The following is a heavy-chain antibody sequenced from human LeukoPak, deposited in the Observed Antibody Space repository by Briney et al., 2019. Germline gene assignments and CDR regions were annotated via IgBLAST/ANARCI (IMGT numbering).Heavy chain of an antibody. V-gene: IGHV1-69*13. D-gene: IGHD3-9*01. CDR1: GGTFSSYA. J-gene: IGHJ4*02. CDR2: IIPIFGTA. Sequence: GASVKVSCKAFGGTFSSYAISWVRQAPGQGLEWMGGIIPIFGTANYAQKFQGRVTITADESTSTAYMELSSLRSEDTAVYYCARSAADISTEGYFDYWGQGTLVTVSS. CDR3: ARSAADISTEGYFDY.